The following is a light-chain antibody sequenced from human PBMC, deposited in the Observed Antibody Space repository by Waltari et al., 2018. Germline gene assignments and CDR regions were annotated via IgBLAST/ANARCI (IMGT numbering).Light chain of an antibody. CDR1: QSVSSN. CDR2: GAS. V-gene: IGKV3-15*01. CDR3: QQYHNWPPLT. J-gene: IGKJ4*01. Sequence: CRASQSVSSNLAWYQQKPGQAPRLLIYGASTRATGIPARFSGSGSGTEFTLTISSLQSEDFAVYYCQQYHNWPPLTFGGGTKVEMK.